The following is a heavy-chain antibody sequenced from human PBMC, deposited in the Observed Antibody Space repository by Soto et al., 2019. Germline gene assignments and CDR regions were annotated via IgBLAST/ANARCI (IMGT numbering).Heavy chain of an antibody. J-gene: IGHJ6*02. CDR3: ARVSWREKYGMDV. CDR1: GFSFSDSY. V-gene: IGHV3-11*01. CDR2: ITFSGNTV. Sequence: GGSLRLSCAASGFSFSDSYMSWIRQAPGKGLEWISYITFSGNTVYYADSLKGRFTISRDNAKNSLYLQMNRLRAEDTAVYYCARVSWREKYGMDVWGQWTTVTVSS.